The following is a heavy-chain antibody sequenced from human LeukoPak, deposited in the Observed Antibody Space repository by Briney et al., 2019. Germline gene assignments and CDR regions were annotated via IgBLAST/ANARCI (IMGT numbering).Heavy chain of an antibody. CDR3: ARQTGSNYGYYYYGMDV. V-gene: IGHV4-30-2*01. J-gene: IGHJ6*02. Sequence: SQTLSLTCAVSGGSISSGGYSWSWIRQPPGKVLELIGYIYHSGSTYYNPSLKSRVTISVDRSKNQFSLKLSSVTAADTAVYYCARQTGSNYGYYYYGMDVWGQGTTVTVSS. CDR1: GGSISSGGYS. D-gene: IGHD4-11*01. CDR2: IYHSGST.